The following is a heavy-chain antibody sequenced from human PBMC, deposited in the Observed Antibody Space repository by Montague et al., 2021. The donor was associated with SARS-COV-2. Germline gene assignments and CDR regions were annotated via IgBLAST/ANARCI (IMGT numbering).Heavy chain of an antibody. D-gene: IGHD3-9*01. J-gene: IGHJ4*02. CDR2: VLHNKGT. CDR1: GVSVTDYY. Sequence: SETLSLTCTVSGVSVTDYYWSWIRQPPGKGLEWVGDVLHNKGTNFNPSLKSRVAISVDTSKNQFSLRLTSVTAADTAFYYCVRHAQNDGLNGPPDFWGQGTLVTVSS. CDR3: VRHAQNDGLNGPPDF. V-gene: IGHV4-59*08.